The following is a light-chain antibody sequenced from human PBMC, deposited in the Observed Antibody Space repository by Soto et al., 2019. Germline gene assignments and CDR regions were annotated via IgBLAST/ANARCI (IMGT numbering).Light chain of an antibody. Sequence: QSALTQPASVSGSPGQSITISCTGTSSDVGGYNYVSWYQQHPGKAPKFLIYEVSRRPFGVPDRFSGSKSGNTASLTVSGLQAEDEADYYCSSYSTTSTLVFGSGTKLTVL. CDR2: EVS. J-gene: IGLJ1*01. CDR1: SSDVGGYNY. V-gene: IGLV2-14*01. CDR3: SSYSTTSTLV.